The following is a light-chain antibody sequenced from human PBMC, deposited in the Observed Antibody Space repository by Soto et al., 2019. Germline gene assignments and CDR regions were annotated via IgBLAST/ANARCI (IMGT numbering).Light chain of an antibody. CDR1: QSLLHSDGNTY. CDR2: KVS. V-gene: IGKV2-30*02. J-gene: IGKJ1*01. CDR3: MQGSHWPWT. Sequence: VVLTQSPLSQPVTLGQPASISCRSGQSLLHSDGNTYLSWFQQRPGHSPRRLIYKVSDRDSGVPDRFSGSRSGTDFTLKISRVEAEDIGVYYCMQGSHWPWTFGQGTKMEIK.